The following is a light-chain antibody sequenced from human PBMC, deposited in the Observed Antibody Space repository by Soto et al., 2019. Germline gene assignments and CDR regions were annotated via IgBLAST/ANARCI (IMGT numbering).Light chain of an antibody. CDR1: QSRVFSDGNTY. V-gene: IGKV2-30*01. J-gene: IGKJ1*01. CDR2: KVS. CDR3: LQGTPWPWT. Sequence: DVVLTQSQLSLPVTPGQPASISCRSSQSRVFSDGNTYSNWFQQRPGQAPRRLIYKVSKRDSGVKDRFSGSGSGTDFSLKISRVEAEDVGVSYCLQGTPWPWTFGQGTKVAIQ.